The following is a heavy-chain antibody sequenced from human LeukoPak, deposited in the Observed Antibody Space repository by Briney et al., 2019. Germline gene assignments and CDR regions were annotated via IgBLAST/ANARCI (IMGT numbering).Heavy chain of an antibody. CDR2: INHSGST. J-gene: IGHJ4*02. D-gene: IGHD2-2*02. CDR3: ARTYALGYCSSTSCYKFDY. Sequence: SETLSLTCAVYGGSFSGYYWSWIRQPPGKGLEWIGEINHSGSTNYNPSLKSRVTISVDTSKNQFSLKLSSVTAADTAVYYCARTYALGYCSSTSCYKFDYWGQGTLVTVSS. V-gene: IGHV4-34*01. CDR1: GGSFSGYY.